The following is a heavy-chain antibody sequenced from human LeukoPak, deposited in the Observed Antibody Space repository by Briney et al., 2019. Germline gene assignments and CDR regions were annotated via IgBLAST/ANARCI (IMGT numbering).Heavy chain of an antibody. CDR1: GYTFTGYY. CDR3: ARLITHYDAFDI. Sequence: ASVKVSCKASGYTFTGYYMHWVRQAPGQGLEWMGRINPNSGGTNYAQKFQGRVTMTRDTSISTAYMELRSLRSDDTAVYYCARLITHYDAFDIWGQGTMVTVSS. J-gene: IGHJ3*02. V-gene: IGHV1-2*06. D-gene: IGHD3-16*01. CDR2: INPNSGGT.